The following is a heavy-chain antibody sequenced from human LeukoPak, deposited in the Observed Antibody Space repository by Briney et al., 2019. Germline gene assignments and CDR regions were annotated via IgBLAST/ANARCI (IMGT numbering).Heavy chain of an antibody. J-gene: IGHJ3*02. V-gene: IGHV1-8*03. CDR1: GYTFTSYD. CDR3: ARGIHDGGAFDI. Sequence: ASVKVSCKASGYTFTSYDINWVRQATGQGLEWMGWMNPNSGNTGYAQKFQGRVTITRNTSISTAYMELSSLRSEDTAVYYCARGIHDGGAFDIWGQGTMVTVSS. D-gene: IGHD3-16*01. CDR2: MNPNSGNT.